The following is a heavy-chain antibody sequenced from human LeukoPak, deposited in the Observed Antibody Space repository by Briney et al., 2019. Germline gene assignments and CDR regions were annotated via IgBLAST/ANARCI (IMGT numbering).Heavy chain of an antibody. CDR2: IYTSGST. Sequence: SETLSLTCTVSGGSISSGSYYWSWIRQPAGKGLEWIGRIYTSGSTNYNPSLKSRVTISVDTSKNQFSLKLSSVTAADTAVYYCARVKGIRGSGSYYYYYYYMDVWGKGTTVTISS. V-gene: IGHV4-61*02. D-gene: IGHD3-10*01. CDR3: ARVKGIRGSGSYYYYYYYMDV. J-gene: IGHJ6*03. CDR1: GGSISSGSYY.